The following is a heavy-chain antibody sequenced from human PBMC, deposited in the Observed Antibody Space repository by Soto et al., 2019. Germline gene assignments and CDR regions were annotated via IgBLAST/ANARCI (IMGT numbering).Heavy chain of an antibody. Sequence: ASVKVSCKASGYTFTSYGISWVRQAPGQGLEWMGWISAYNGNTNYAQKLQGRVTMTTDTSTSTAYMELRSLRSDDTAVYYCARAFRSHPWLLSAFLDYWGQGTLVTVSS. D-gene: IGHD5-12*01. J-gene: IGHJ4*02. CDR1: GYTFTSYG. V-gene: IGHV1-18*01. CDR3: ARAFRSHPWLLSAFLDY. CDR2: ISAYNGNT.